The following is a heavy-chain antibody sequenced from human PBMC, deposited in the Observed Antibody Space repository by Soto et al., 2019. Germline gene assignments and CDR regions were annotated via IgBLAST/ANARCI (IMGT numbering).Heavy chain of an antibody. CDR2: LSGSGGTT. J-gene: IGHJ4*02. CDR1: GFTFSTYA. CDR3: AKQRAGYGSGSDTFYFDF. Sequence: GGSLRLSCSTSGFTFSTYAMNWVRQAPGKGLEWVSALSGSGGTTYSDSVRGRFTISRDNSKNTLFLQMSSLRAEDTALYYCAKQRAGYGSGSDTFYFDFWGQGTLVTVSS. D-gene: IGHD3-10*01. V-gene: IGHV3-23*01.